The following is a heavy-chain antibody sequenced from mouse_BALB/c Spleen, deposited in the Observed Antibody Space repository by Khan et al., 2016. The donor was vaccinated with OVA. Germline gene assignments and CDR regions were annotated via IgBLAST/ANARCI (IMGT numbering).Heavy chain of an antibody. CDR3: ASKSYGKGAY. D-gene: IGHD2-1*01. CDR2: ISYDGSN. Sequence: EVQLQESGPGLVKPSQSLSLTCSVTGYSITSGYYWNWIRQFPGNKLEWMGYISYDGSNNYNPSLKNRISITRDTSKNQFFLKLNSVTTEDTATYYWASKSYGKGAYWGQGTLVTVSA. CDR1: GYSITSGYY. V-gene: IGHV3-6*02. J-gene: IGHJ3*01.